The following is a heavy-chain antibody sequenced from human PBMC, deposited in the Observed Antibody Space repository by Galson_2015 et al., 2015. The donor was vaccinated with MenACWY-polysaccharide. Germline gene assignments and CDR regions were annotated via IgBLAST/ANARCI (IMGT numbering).Heavy chain of an antibody. CDR3: AREVHGGLFYLDD. CDR1: GYRVSRKSAA. CDR2: TYSRSKWYN. Sequence: ALSGYRVSRKSAAWNWIGQSPSSGLEWLGRTYSRSKWYNDYAVSVKSRITVIPDTCKNQFSLQLNSVTPEDTAVYYCAREVHGGLFYLDDWGQGTLVTVSS. J-gene: IGHJ4*02. V-gene: IGHV6-1*01. D-gene: IGHD4-23*01.